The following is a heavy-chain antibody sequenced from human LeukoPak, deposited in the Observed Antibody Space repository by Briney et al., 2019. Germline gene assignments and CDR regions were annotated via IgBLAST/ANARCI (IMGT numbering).Heavy chain of an antibody. CDR3: ARARYYYGSGSYYYDY. J-gene: IGHJ4*02. CDR1: GFTFSSYS. CDR2: ISSSSSYI. D-gene: IGHD3-10*01. Sequence: GGALKLSCAASGFTFSSYSMNWVRQAPGKGLEWVSSISSSSSYIYYAESVKGRFTISRANAQHSLYLQMNSLRAEDTALYYCARARYYYGSGSYYYDYWGQGTLVTVSS. V-gene: IGHV3-21*01.